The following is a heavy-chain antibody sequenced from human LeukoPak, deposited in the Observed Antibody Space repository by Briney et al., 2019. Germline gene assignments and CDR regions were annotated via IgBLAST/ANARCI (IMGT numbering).Heavy chain of an antibody. D-gene: IGHD3/OR15-3a*01. CDR3: ARDSRAPMISDY. Sequence: ASVKVSCKASGGTFSSYAISWVRQAPGQGLEWMGRIIPIFGTANYAQKFQGRVTITTDESTSTAYMELSSLRPEDTAVHYCARDSRAPMISDYWGQGTLVTVSS. J-gene: IGHJ4*02. CDR1: GGTFSSYA. CDR2: IIPIFGTA. V-gene: IGHV1-69*05.